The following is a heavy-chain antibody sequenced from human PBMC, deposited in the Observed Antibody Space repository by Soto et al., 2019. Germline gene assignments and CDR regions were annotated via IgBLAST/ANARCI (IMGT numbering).Heavy chain of an antibody. Sequence: GGSLRLSCAASGFTFSSYWMSWVRQAPGKGLEWVTNIKQDGSEKYYVDSVKGRFTISRDKAKNSLYLQMNSLRAEDTAVYCCARGMGGFNAWGQGTLVTVSS. CDR2: IKQDGSEK. CDR1: GFTFSSYW. CDR3: ARGMGGFNA. J-gene: IGHJ5*02. V-gene: IGHV3-7*03. D-gene: IGHD1-26*01.